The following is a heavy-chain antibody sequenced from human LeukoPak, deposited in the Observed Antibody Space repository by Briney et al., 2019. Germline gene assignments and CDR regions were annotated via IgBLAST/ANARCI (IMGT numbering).Heavy chain of an antibody. CDR1: GGSIGSSSYY. CDR3: ASSILLWVLDP. Sequence: SETLPLTCTVSGGSIGSSSYYWGWIRQPPGKGLEWIGSIYYSGSTYYNPSLKSRVTISVDTSKNQFSLKLSSVTAADTAVYYCASSILLWVLDPWGQGTLVTVS. CDR2: IYYSGST. J-gene: IGHJ5*02. D-gene: IGHD2-15*01. V-gene: IGHV4-39*01.